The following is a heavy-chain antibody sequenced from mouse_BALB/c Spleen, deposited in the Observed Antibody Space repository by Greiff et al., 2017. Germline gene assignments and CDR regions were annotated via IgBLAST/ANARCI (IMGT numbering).Heavy chain of an antibody. J-gene: IGHJ3*01. D-gene: IGHD2-4*01. V-gene: IGHV5-6-4*01. CDR3: TRDRDDYAFAY. CDR2: ISSGGSYT. Sequence: DVMLVESGGGLVKPGGSLKLSCAASGFTFSSYTMSWVRQTPEKRLEWVATISSGGSYTYYPDSVKGRFTISRDNAKNTLYLQMSSLKSEDTAMYYCTRDRDDYAFAYWGQGTLVTVSA. CDR1: GFTFSSYT.